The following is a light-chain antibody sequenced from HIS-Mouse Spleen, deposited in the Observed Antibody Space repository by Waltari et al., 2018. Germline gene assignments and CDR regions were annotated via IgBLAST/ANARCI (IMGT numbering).Light chain of an antibody. CDR3: SSYTSSSTF. J-gene: IGLJ1*01. CDR1: SSAVGGYHY. Sequence: QSALTQPASVSGAPGQDITISCTGTSSAVGGYHYVAWYQHHPGKAPKLMIYEVSNRPSGVSNRFSGSKSGNTASLTISGLQAEDEADYYCSSYTSSSTFFGTGTKVTVL. CDR2: EVS. V-gene: IGLV2-14*01.